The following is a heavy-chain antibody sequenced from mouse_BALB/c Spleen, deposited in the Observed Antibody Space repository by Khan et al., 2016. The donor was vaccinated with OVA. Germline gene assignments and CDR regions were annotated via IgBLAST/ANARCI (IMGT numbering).Heavy chain of an antibody. D-gene: IGHD1-2*01. J-gene: IGHJ2*01. CDR1: GYSIPSGYG. Sequence: EVPLVETGPGLVKPSQSLSLTCTATGYSIPSGYGWNWIRQFPGNKLEWMGYISYSGSTNYNPSLKSRISITRDTSKNQFFLQLNSVTTEDTATYYCARTARIKYWGQGTTLTVSS. CDR3: ARTARIKY. V-gene: IGHV3-2*02. CDR2: ISYSGST.